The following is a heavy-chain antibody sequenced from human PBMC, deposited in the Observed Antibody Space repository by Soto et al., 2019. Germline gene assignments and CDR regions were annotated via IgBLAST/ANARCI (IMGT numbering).Heavy chain of an antibody. V-gene: IGHV4-31*03. CDR3: ARTLSDYGDYVRFDY. Sequence: ASETLSLTCTVSGGSISSGGYYWSWIRQHPGKGMEWIGYIYYSGSTYYNPSLKSRVTISVDTSKNQFSLKLSSVTAADTAVYYCARTLSDYGDYVRFDYWGQGTLVTVSS. CDR2: IYYSGST. CDR1: GGSISSGGYY. D-gene: IGHD4-17*01. J-gene: IGHJ4*02.